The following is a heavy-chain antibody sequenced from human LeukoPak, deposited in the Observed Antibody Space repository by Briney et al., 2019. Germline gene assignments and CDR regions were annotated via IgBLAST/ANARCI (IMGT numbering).Heavy chain of an antibody. D-gene: IGHD4-11*01. CDR3: SRVFSNYVGYYYMDV. Sequence: PGGSLRLSCTASGFTFSEYPLTWVRQAPGTGLEWVGFICRKACGGTTECAVPVKGTFPIARDNSKSIVYLKVHSPKTEDTDVFYCSRVFSNYVGYYYMDVWGKGTRVSVSS. V-gene: IGHV3-49*04. CDR1: GFTFSEYP. CDR2: ICRKACGGTT. J-gene: IGHJ6*03.